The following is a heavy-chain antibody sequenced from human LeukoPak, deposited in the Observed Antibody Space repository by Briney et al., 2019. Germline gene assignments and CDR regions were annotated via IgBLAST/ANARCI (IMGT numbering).Heavy chain of an antibody. CDR2: ISGSGDST. CDR1: GFTFSSYA. CDR3: AAYRIEETPSFTIVSDS. V-gene: IGHV3-23*01. J-gene: IGHJ4*02. D-gene: IGHD2-21*01. Sequence: PGGSLRLSCAASGFTFSSYAMSWVRQAPGKGLEWVSGISGSGDSTNYADSVKGRFTISRDNSKNTVYVQMNSLRAEDTAVYFCAAYRIEETPSFTIVSDSWGQGTLVTVSS.